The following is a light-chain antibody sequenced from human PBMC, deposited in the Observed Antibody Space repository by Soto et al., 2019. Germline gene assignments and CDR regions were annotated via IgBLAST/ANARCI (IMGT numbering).Light chain of an antibody. Sequence: ETVRTQSPATLSVSPGERATLSCRASQSVSSNLAWFEQKPGQAPRLLIYDVSNRAAGIPARFSGSGSGTDFTLTISSLEPEDFAVYYCQQRSNWPRTFGQGTKVDIK. CDR3: QQRSNWPRT. CDR1: QSVSSN. J-gene: IGKJ1*01. CDR2: DVS. V-gene: IGKV3-11*01.